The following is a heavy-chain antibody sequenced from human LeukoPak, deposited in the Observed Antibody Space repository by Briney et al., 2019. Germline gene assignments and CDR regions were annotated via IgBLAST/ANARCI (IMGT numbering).Heavy chain of an antibody. CDR2: ISSSSSYI. CDR1: GFTFSSYS. V-gene: IGHV3-21*01. Sequence: GGSLRLSCAPSGFTFSSYSMNWVRQAPGKGLEWVSSISSSSSYIYYADSVKGRFTISRDNAKNSPYLQMNSLRAEDTAVYYCASPFGGVIADYWGQGTLVTVSS. D-gene: IGHD3-16*02. CDR3: ASPFGGVIADY. J-gene: IGHJ4*02.